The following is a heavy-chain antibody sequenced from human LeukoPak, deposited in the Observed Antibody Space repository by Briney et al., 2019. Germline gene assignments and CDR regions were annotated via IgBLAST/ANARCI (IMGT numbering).Heavy chain of an antibody. Sequence: GGSLRLSCAASGFTFSSYSMNWVRQAPGKGLEWVSSISSSSSYIYYADSVKGRFTISRDKAKNSLYLQMNSLRAEDTAVYYCARESLGSSGYYRDYWGQGTLVTVPS. J-gene: IGHJ4*02. CDR3: ARESLGSSGYYRDY. D-gene: IGHD3-22*01. CDR2: ISSSSSYI. V-gene: IGHV3-21*01. CDR1: GFTFSSYS.